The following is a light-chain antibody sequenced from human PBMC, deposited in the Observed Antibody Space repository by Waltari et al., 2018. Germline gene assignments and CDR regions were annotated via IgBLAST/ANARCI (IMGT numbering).Light chain of an antibody. J-gene: IGKJ2*01. V-gene: IGKV1-5*03. CDR2: MAS. CDR3: QQYHTYPYT. Sequence: DIQMTQSPSTLSASIGDTVTITCRASQTVTNWLAWYQQKPGQAPKVLIYMASTLDSGVPSRFSGSGYATHFTLTITSLQPDDVAAYHCQQYHTYPYTFGQGTKLEIK. CDR1: QTVTNW.